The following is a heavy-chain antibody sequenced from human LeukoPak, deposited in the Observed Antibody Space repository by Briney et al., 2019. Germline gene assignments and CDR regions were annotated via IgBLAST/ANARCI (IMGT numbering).Heavy chain of an antibody. CDR1: GFTFSSYS. Sequence: GGSLRLSCAASGFTFSSYSMNWVRQAPGKGLEWVSSISSSSSYIYYADSVEGRFTISRDNAKNSLYLQMNSLRAEDTAVYYCARDPSVKGCSWYRGDYFDYWGQGTRVTVSS. V-gene: IGHV3-21*01. J-gene: IGHJ4*02. CDR2: ISSSSSYI. CDR3: ARDPSVKGCSWYRGDYFDY. D-gene: IGHD6-13*01.